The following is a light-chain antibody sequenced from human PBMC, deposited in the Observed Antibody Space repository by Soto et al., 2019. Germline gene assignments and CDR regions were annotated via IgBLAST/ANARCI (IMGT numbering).Light chain of an antibody. CDR2: AAS. Sequence: DIQMTQSPSSLSASVEDRVIITCRASQSISNHLNWYQQKPGKAPNLLIYAASSLQSGVPSRFSGSGSGTDFTLTISSLQPEDFATYYCQQSHNTWTFGQGTRWIS. CDR3: QQSHNTWT. J-gene: IGKJ1*01. CDR1: QSISNH. V-gene: IGKV1-39*01.